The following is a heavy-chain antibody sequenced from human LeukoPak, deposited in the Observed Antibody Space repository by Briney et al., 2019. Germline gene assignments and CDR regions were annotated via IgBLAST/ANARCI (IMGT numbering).Heavy chain of an antibody. D-gene: IGHD3-22*01. CDR1: GFTFSRSA. J-gene: IGHJ4*02. CDR3: ASAKWYYYDTSDYQTPDVRSGFDY. V-gene: IGHV3-23*01. CDR2: IIISDGRT. Sequence: PGGSLRLSCTASGFTFSRSAMTWVRQAPGKGLERLSSIIISDGRTYYPGSVKGRVTISRDNAKKSLYLQMNSLRAEDTAVYYCASAKWYYYDTSDYQTPDVRSGFDYWGQGTLVTVSS.